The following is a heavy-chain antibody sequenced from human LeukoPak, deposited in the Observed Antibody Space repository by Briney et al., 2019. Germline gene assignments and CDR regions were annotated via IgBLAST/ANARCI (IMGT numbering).Heavy chain of an antibody. D-gene: IGHD3-22*01. Sequence: ASVKASCKASGYAFTDYYIHWVRQAPGQGPEWMGWVNPKSGDTKFAQNFQGRVTMTRDTSINSAYIDLNSLGSDATAVYYCARGRSGGASSGYCHFDSWGQGTLVTVSS. CDR2: VNPKSGDT. J-gene: IGHJ4*02. CDR3: ARGRSGGASSGYCHFDS. V-gene: IGHV1-2*02. CDR1: GYAFTDYY.